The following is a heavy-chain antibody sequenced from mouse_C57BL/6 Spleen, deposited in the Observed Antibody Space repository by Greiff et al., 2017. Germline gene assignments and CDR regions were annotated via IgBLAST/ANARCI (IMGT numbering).Heavy chain of an antibody. CDR2: INPNNGGT. CDR3: ASSNSAWFAY. D-gene: IGHD4-1*01. J-gene: IGHJ3*01. CDR1: GYTFTDYY. Sequence: EVQLQQSGPELVKPGASVKISCKASGYTFTDYYMNWVKQSHGKSLEWIGDINPNNGGTSYNQKFKGKATLTVDKSSSTAYMELRSLTSEDSAVYYCASSNSAWFAYWGQGTLVTVSA. V-gene: IGHV1-26*01.